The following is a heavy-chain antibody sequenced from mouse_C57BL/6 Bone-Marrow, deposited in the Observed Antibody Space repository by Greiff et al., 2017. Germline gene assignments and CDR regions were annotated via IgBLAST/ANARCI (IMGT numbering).Heavy chain of an antibody. CDR2: IHPNSGST. J-gene: IGHJ2*01. D-gene: IGHD2-4*01. V-gene: IGHV1-64*01. CDR3: AWGIYYDYDGGYFDY. Sequence: QVQLQQSGAELVKPGASVKLSCKASGYTFTSYWMHWVKQRPGQGLEWIGMIHPNSGSTNYNEKFKSKATLTVDKSSSTAYMQLSSLKSEDSAVYYCAWGIYYDYDGGYFDYWGQGTTLTVSS. CDR1: GYTFTSYW.